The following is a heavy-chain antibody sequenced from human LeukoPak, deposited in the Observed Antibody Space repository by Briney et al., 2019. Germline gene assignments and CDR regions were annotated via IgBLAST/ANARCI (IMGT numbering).Heavy chain of an antibody. J-gene: IGHJ4*02. Sequence: GGSPRLSCAVSGFTFRSYGMHWVRQAPGKGLEWVAVISYDGSNKYSADSVKGRFTISRDNAKNSLYLQMNSLRAEDTAVYYCARAPDFWSGYFDYWGQGTLVTVSS. V-gene: IGHV3-30*03. D-gene: IGHD3-3*01. CDR3: ARAPDFWSGYFDY. CDR2: ISYDGSNK. CDR1: GFTFRSYG.